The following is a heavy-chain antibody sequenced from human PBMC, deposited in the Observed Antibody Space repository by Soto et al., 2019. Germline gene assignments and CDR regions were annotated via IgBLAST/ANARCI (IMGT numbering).Heavy chain of an antibody. Sequence: KASETLSLTCTVSGGSISSGGYYWSWIRQHPGKGLEWIGYIYYSGSTYYNPSLKSRVTISVDTSKNQFSLKMSSVTAADTAVYYCARYGLGDRFTYYDSGGYRRFPSGMDVWGQGTTVTVSS. J-gene: IGHJ6*02. CDR2: IYYSGST. V-gene: IGHV4-31*03. CDR1: GGSISSGGYY. CDR3: ARYGLGDRFTYYDSGGYRRFPSGMDV. D-gene: IGHD3-3*01.